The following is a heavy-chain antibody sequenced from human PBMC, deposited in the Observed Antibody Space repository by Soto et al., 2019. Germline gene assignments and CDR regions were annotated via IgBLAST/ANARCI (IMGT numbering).Heavy chain of an antibody. CDR3: ERDVVNV. D-gene: IGHD1-1*01. V-gene: IGHV3-74*01. CDR1: VFTFSSYW. CDR2: INSDGRST. Sequence: VGSLRLSCAASVFTFSSYWMHWVRQSPGKGLVWVSRINSDGRSTSYADSVKGRFIISRDNAKNTLYLQMNSLRAEDTAVYYCERDVVNVWGEGTLVTVSS. J-gene: IGHJ1*01.